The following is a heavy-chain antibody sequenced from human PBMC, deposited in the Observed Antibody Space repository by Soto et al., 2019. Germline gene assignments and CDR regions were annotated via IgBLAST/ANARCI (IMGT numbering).Heavy chain of an antibody. D-gene: IGHD3-9*01. CDR3: AKGGSTTYDILTGYYGPYFDY. Sequence: LRLSCAASGFTFSSYAMSWVRQAPGKGLEWVSAISGSGGSTYYADSVKGRFTISRDNSKNTLYLQMNSLRAEDTAVYYCAKGGSTTYDILTGYYGPYFDYWGQGTLVTVSS. CDR1: GFTFSSYA. J-gene: IGHJ4*02. CDR2: ISGSGGST. V-gene: IGHV3-23*01.